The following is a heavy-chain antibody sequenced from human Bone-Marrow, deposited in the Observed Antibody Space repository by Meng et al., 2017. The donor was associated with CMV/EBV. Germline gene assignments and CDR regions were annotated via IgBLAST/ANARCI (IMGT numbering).Heavy chain of an antibody. CDR1: CG. V-gene: IGHV1-18*03. Sequence: CGICWVSPDTGAWLDRMGWISAYPRNTSYAQKLQCRVSMTTDSSTSTAYMELRSLRSDDMAVSYCARADPSSSGGYSYGYLYYFDYWGRGTLVTVSS. D-gene: IGHD5-18*01. CDR3: ARADPSSSGGYSYGYLYYFDY. J-gene: IGHJ4*02. CDR2: ISAYPRNT.